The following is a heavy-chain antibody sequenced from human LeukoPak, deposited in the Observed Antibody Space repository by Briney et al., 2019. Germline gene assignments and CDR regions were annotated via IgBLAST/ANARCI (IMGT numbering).Heavy chain of an antibody. Sequence: PSETLSLTCTVSGGSISSYYWSWIRQPPGKGLEWIGYIYYRGSTNYNPSLKSRVTISVDTSKNQFSLKLSSVTAADTAVYYCARGTIYCSSTSCPGGDAFDIWGQGTMVTVSS. CDR3: ARGTIYCSSTSCPGGDAFDI. J-gene: IGHJ3*02. D-gene: IGHD2-2*01. CDR1: GGSISSYY. V-gene: IGHV4-59*01. CDR2: IYYRGST.